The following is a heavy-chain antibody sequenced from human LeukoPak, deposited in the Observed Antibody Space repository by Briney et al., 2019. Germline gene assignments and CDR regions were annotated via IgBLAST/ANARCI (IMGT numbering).Heavy chain of an antibody. D-gene: IGHD6-19*01. CDR1: GFTLSNSA. J-gene: IGHJ5*02. V-gene: IGHV3-23*01. CDR3: GKDGGQYSSGPEFDP. CDR2: ISGGGERT. Sequence: GGSLRLSCTASGFTLSNSAMNWARQSPGRGLEWLSAISGGGERTFYADSVKGRFTISRDNSRNTLYLQMNNLRVDDTATYYCGKDGGQYSSGPEFDPRGQGALVIVSS.